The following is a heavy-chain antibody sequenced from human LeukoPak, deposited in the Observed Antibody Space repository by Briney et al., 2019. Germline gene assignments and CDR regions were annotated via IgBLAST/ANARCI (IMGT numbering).Heavy chain of an antibody. D-gene: IGHD3-10*01. CDR1: GFTFSSYW. Sequence: GVSLRLSCAASGFTFSSYWMSWVRQAPGKGLEGVANIKQDGREKYYVDSVKGRFTISRDNAKNSLYLQMNSLRAEDTGVYYCARESPLVRNYYFYMHVWGKETTVSVPS. V-gene: IGHV3-7*01. CDR3: ARESPLVRNYYFYMHV. CDR2: IKQDGREK. J-gene: IGHJ6*03.